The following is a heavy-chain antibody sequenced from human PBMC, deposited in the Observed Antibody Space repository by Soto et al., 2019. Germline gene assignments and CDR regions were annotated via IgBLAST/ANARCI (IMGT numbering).Heavy chain of an antibody. Sequence: QVQLQQWGAGLLKPSETLSLTCAVYGRSFSNPYFYWSWIRQPPGKGLEWIGEVNHRGSTNYTPSLTGRVTISLDTSKNHFSLRLTSLTAADTAVYYCASLDSSGWYFDDWGQGTLVTVSS. V-gene: IGHV4-34*01. CDR2: VNHRGST. CDR1: GRSFSNPYFY. D-gene: IGHD6-19*01. CDR3: ASLDSSGWYFDD. J-gene: IGHJ4*02.